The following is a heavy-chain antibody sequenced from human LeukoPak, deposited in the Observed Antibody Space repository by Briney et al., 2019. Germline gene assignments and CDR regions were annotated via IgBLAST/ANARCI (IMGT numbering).Heavy chain of an antibody. J-gene: IGHJ4*02. V-gene: IGHV4-34*01. CDR1: GGSFSGYY. D-gene: IGHD3-22*01. CDR3: ARDYDSSGPQKNFFDF. Sequence: SETLSLTCAVYGGSFSGYYWSWIRQPPGKGLEWIGEINHSGSTNYNPSLKSRVTISVDTSKNQFSLKLSSVTAADTAVYYCARDYDSSGPQKNFFDFWGQGTLVTVSS. CDR2: INHSGST.